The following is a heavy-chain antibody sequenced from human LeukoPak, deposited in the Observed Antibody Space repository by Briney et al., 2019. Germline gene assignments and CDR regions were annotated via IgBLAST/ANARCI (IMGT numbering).Heavy chain of an antibody. CDR3: VKGYYDSSGYFLRYFGLDY. Sequence: PGGSLRLSCSASGFTFSSYAMHWVRQAPGKGLEYVSAISSNGGSTYYADSVKGRFTISRDNSKNTLYLQMSSLSAEDTAVYYYVKGYYDSSGYFLRYFGLDYWGQGTLVTVSS. D-gene: IGHD3-22*01. CDR1: GFTFSSYA. J-gene: IGHJ4*02. CDR2: ISSNGGST. V-gene: IGHV3-64D*06.